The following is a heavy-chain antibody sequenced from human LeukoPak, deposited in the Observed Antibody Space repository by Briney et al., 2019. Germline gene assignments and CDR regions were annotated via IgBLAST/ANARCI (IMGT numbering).Heavy chain of an antibody. Sequence: SETLSLTCTVSGGSISSYYWSWIRQPPGKGLEWIGSIYYSGSTYYNPSLKSRVTISVDTSKNQFSLKLGSVTAADTAVYYCATRSGSYYYYGMDVWGQGTTVTVSS. CDR1: GGSISSYY. CDR3: ATRSGSYYYYGMDV. J-gene: IGHJ6*02. CDR2: IYYSGST. D-gene: IGHD3-10*01. V-gene: IGHV4-59*05.